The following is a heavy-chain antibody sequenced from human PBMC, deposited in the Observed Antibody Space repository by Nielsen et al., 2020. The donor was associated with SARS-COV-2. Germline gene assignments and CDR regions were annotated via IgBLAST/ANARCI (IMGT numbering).Heavy chain of an antibody. Sequence: GESLKISCTASGFTFGDYTMSWFRQAPGKGLEWVGFISAKAYSGTTEFAASVKDRFSISRDDSKSIVYLQMNSLKTEDTAVYYCTRDRFGYAGDSWFDPWGQGTLVTVSS. D-gene: IGHD3-10*01. CDR2: ISAKAYSGTT. CDR3: TRDRFGYAGDSWFDP. CDR1: GFTFGDYT. J-gene: IGHJ5*02. V-gene: IGHV3-49*03.